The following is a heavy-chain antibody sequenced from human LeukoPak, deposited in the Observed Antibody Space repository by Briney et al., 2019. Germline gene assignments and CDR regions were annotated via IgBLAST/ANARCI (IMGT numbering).Heavy chain of an antibody. CDR3: ARVKSETVTTPIQPFDY. CDR1: GYTFTSYD. J-gene: IGHJ4*02. V-gene: IGHV1-69*13. CDR2: IIPIFGTA. D-gene: IGHD4-11*01. Sequence: ASVRVSCKASGYTFTSYDINWVRQATGQGLEWMGGIIPIFGTANYAQKFQGRVTITADESTSTAYMELSSLRSEDTAVYYCARVKSETVTTPIQPFDYWGQGTLVTVSS.